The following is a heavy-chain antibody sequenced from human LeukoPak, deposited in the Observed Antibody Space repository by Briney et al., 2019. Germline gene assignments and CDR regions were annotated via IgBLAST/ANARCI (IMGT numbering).Heavy chain of an antibody. CDR3: ARRRNDYGLEPFDY. CDR2: IYYSGST. Sequence: SETQSLTCTVSGGSVSSGSYYWSWIRQPPGKGLEWIGYIYYSGSTNYNPSLKSRVTISVDTSKNQFSLKLSSVTAADTAVYYCARRRNDYGLEPFDYWGQGTLVTVSS. V-gene: IGHV4-61*01. CDR1: GGSVSSGSYY. J-gene: IGHJ4*02. D-gene: IGHD4-17*01.